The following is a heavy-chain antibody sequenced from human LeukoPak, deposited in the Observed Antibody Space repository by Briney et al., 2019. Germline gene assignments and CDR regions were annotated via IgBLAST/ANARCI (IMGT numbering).Heavy chain of an antibody. CDR1: GFTFSSYG. D-gene: IGHD5-18*01. Sequence: PGGSLRHPCAASGFTFSSYGMHWVRQAPGKGLEWVAFIRYDGSNKYYADSVKGRFTISRDNSKNTRYLQMNSLRAEDTAVYYCAKDRYSCLGYWGQGTLVTVSS. CDR2: IRYDGSNK. V-gene: IGHV3-30*02. CDR3: AKDRYSCLGY. J-gene: IGHJ4*02.